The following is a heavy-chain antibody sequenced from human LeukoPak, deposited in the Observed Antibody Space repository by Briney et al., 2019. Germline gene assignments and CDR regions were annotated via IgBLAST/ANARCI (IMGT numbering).Heavy chain of an antibody. J-gene: IGHJ4*02. V-gene: IGHV3-30*18. CDR3: AKSLMYDNSGYLDY. CDR2: ISYDGSNK. CDR1: GFTFTNYG. D-gene: IGHD3-22*01. Sequence: PGGSLRLSCVASGFTFTNYGMHWVRQAPGKGLEWVAVISYDGSNKYYADSVKGRFTISRDTSKNTLNLQLTSLRAEDTAVYYCAKSLMYDNSGYLDYWGQGALVTVSA.